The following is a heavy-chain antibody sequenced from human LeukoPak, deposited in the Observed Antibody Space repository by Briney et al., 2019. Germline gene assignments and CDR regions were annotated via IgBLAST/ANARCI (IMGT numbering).Heavy chain of an antibody. J-gene: IGHJ4*02. V-gene: IGHV1-69*05. CDR1: GGTFSSYA. CDR3: ARGGGYYDSSGYYGG. CDR2: IIPIFGTA. Sequence: SVKVSCKASGGTFSSYAISWVRQAPGQGLEWMGGIIPIFGTANYAQKFQGRVTITTDESTSTAYMELSSMRSEDTAVYYCARGGGYYDSSGYYGGWGQGTLVTVSS. D-gene: IGHD3-22*01.